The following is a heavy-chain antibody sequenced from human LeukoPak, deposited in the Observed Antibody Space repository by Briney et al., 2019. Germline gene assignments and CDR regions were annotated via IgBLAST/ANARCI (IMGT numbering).Heavy chain of an antibody. CDR3: ARYKYPDYGDHPGFDY. CDR1: GYTFTSYW. CDR2: IYPGDSDT. D-gene: IGHD4-17*01. V-gene: IGHV5-51*01. Sequence: ASVKVSCKASGYTFTSYWIGWVRQMPGKGLEWMGIIYPGDSDTRYSPSFQGQVTISADKSISTAYLQWSSLKASDTAMYYCARYKYPDYGDHPGFDYWGQGTLVTVSS. J-gene: IGHJ4*02.